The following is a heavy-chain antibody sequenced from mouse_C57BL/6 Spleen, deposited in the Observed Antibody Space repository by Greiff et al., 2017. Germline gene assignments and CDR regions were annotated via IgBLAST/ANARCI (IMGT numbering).Heavy chain of an antibody. J-gene: IGHJ1*03. Sequence: QVQLQQPGAELVKPGASVKMSCKASGYTFTSYWITWVKQRPGQGLEWIGDIYPGSGSTNYNEKFTSKATLTVDTPSSTASMQLSSLTSEDSAVYYCARLGAYCNYGYCDVWGTGTTVTVSS. V-gene: IGHV1-55*01. CDR3: ARLGAYCNYGYCDV. CDR2: IYPGSGST. D-gene: IGHD1-1*01. CDR1: GYTFTSYW.